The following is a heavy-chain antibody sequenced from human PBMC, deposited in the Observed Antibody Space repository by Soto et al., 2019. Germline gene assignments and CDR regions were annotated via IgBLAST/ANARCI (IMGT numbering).Heavy chain of an antibody. CDR1: GGSISSYY. CDR2: IYTSGST. V-gene: IGHV4-4*07. J-gene: IGHJ3*02. D-gene: IGHD6-19*01. Sequence: PSETLSLTCTVSGGSISSYYWSWIRQPAGKGLEWIGRIYTSGSTNYNPSLKSRVTMSVDTSKNQFSLKLSSVTAADTAVYYCARDLGAAVAGRGVDAFDIWGQGTMVTVSS. CDR3: ARDLGAAVAGRGVDAFDI.